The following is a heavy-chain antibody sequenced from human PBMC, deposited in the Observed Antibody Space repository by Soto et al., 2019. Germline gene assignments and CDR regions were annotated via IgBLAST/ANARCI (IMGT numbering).Heavy chain of an antibody. CDR2: IHYNGNT. J-gene: IGHJ5*02. CDR1: GDSISSYS. CDR3: AREGNLGRWIQPLDP. Sequence: PSETLSLTCTVSGDSISSYSSSWIRQPPGKGLEWIGNIHYNGNTKYSPSLKSRVTMSVDTSKNHFSLKLISVTTADTALYFCAREGNLGRWIQPLDPWGQGTLVTVSS. D-gene: IGHD2-2*03. V-gene: IGHV4-59*01.